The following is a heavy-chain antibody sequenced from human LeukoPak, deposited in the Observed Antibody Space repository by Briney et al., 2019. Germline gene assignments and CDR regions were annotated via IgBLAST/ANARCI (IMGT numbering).Heavy chain of an antibody. CDR1: GGTFRTFA. CDR3: ARGYPYYYYYYMDV. J-gene: IGHJ6*03. V-gene: IGHV1-69*06. D-gene: IGHD1-14*01. CDR2: IIPIFGTA. Sequence: SVKVSCKASGGTFRTFAISWVRQAPGQGLEWMGGIIPIFGTANYAQKFQGRVTITADKSTSTAYMELSSLRSEDTAVYYCARGYPYYYYYYMDVWGKGTTVTVSS.